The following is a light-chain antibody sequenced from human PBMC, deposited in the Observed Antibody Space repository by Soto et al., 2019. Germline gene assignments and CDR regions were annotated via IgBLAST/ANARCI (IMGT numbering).Light chain of an antibody. V-gene: IGKV3-20*01. CDR3: QQYGSSPSWT. J-gene: IGKJ1*01. CDR2: GAS. CDR1: QSVSSSY. Sequence: EIVLTQSPGTLSLSPGERATLSCRASQSVSSSYLAWYQQRPGQAPRLLIYGASNRATGIPDRFSGSGSGTDFPLTIIRLEPEDFAVYYCQQYGSSPSWTFGQGTKVEIK.